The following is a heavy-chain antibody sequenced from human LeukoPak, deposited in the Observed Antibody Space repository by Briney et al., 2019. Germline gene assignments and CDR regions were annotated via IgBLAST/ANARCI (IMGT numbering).Heavy chain of an antibody. CDR2: INHSGST. V-gene: IGHV4-34*01. J-gene: IGHJ4*02. Sequence: SETLSLTCAVYGGSFSGYYWSWIRQPPGKGLEWIGEINHSGSTNYNPSLKSRVTISVDTSKNQFSLKLSSVTAAATDVYYCARGILTMVRGGIGGAVEPYYFDYWGQGTLVTVSS. D-gene: IGHD3-10*01. CDR1: GGSFSGYY. CDR3: ARGILTMVRGGIGGAVEPYYFDY.